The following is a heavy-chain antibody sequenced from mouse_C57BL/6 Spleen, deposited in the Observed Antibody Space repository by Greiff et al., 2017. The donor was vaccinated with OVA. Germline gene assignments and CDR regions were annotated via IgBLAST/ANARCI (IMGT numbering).Heavy chain of an antibody. Sequence: EVKLQESGPGLVKPSQSLSLTCSVTGYSITSGYYWNWIRQFPGNKLEWMGYISYDGSNNYNPSLKNRISITRDTSKNQFFLKLNSVTTEDTATYYCARDREWGFAYWGQGTLVTVSA. CDR2: ISYDGSN. V-gene: IGHV3-6*01. CDR1: GYSITSGYY. D-gene: IGHD1-3*01. CDR3: ARDREWGFAY. J-gene: IGHJ3*01.